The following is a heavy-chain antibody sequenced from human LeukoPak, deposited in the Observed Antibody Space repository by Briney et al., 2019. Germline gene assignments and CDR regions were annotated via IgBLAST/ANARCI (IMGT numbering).Heavy chain of an antibody. CDR1: GFTFSSYS. CDR3: ARDSGYSYALDY. CDR2: ISSSGSYI. D-gene: IGHD5-18*01. Sequence: PGGSLRLSCAASGFTFSSYSMNWVRQAPGKGLEWVSSISSSGSYIYYADSVKGRFTISRDNAKNSLYLQMNSLRAEDTAVYYCARDSGYSYALDYWGQGTLVTVSS. J-gene: IGHJ4*02. V-gene: IGHV3-21*01.